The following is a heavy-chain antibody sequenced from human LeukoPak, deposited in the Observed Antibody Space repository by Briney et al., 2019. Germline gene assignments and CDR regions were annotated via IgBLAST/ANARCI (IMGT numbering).Heavy chain of an antibody. V-gene: IGHV3-30*04. CDR2: ISPDRTYT. J-gene: IGHJ3*01. CDR1: GFTFSTYP. CDR3: ANLYSGSPSDAFDV. Sequence: GGSLRLSCAASGFTFSTYPFRWVRQAPGKGLEWVAVISPDRTYTYYADAVKGRFTISRDNSENTLSLQMNSLRGDDTAVYYCANLYSGSPSDAFDVWGQGTMVTVSS. D-gene: IGHD1-26*01.